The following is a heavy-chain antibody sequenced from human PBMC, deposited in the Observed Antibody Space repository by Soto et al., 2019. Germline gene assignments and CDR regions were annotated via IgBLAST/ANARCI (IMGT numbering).Heavy chain of an antibody. J-gene: IGHJ4*01. Sequence: EVQLVESGGGLVQPGESLRLSCAASGFISGAFAMNWVHLRPGKGLEWVSTISAGDVTFYTDSVKVRFTISRDNSRDTVFLHMNGLRADYTARYYCAKAVGGNFNNWHFDNWGRGTLVTVSS. V-gene: IGHV3-23*04. CDR1: GFISGAFA. CDR2: ISAGDVT. D-gene: IGHD1-1*01. CDR3: AKAVGGNFNNWHFDN.